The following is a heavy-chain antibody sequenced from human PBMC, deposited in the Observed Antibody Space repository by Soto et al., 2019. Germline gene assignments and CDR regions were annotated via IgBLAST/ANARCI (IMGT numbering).Heavy chain of an antibody. Sequence: SETLSLTCTVSGGSISSYYWSWIRQPPGKGLEWIGYIYYSGSTNYNPSLKSRVTISVDTSKNQFSLKLSPVTAADTAVYYCARGLDYGGIYFGYWGQGTLVTVSS. CDR2: IYYSGST. V-gene: IGHV4-59*01. CDR1: GGSISSYY. CDR3: ARGLDYGGIYFGY. D-gene: IGHD4-17*01. J-gene: IGHJ4*02.